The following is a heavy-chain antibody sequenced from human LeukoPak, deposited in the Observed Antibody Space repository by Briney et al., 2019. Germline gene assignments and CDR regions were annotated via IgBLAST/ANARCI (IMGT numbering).Heavy chain of an antibody. V-gene: IGHV4-39*07. CDR3: AREVATIISAYRHFDY. J-gene: IGHJ4*02. D-gene: IGHD5-12*01. CDR1: GGSISSSSYY. Sequence: SETLSLTCTVSGGSISSSSYYWGWIRQPPGKGLEWIGSIYYTGSTHYNPSLKSRVTISVDTSKNQFSLKLNSVTAADTAAYYCAREVATIISAYRHFDYWGQGTLVTVSS. CDR2: IYYTGST.